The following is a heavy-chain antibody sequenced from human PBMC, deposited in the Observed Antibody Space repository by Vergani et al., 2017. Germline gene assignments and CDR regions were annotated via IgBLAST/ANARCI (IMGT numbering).Heavy chain of an antibody. J-gene: IGHJ6*02. Sequence: VQLVESGGGLVQPGGSLRLSCAASGFTFTSYDINWVRQATGQGLEWMGWMNPNSGNTGYAQKFQGRVTMTRNTSISTAYMELSSLRSEDTAVYYCARAYYDFWSGYYTRGISGAHYYYYGMDVWGQGTTVTVSS. V-gene: IGHV1-8*01. CDR2: MNPNSGNT. D-gene: IGHD3-3*01. CDR1: GFTFTSYD. CDR3: ARAYYDFWSGYYTRGISGAHYYYYGMDV.